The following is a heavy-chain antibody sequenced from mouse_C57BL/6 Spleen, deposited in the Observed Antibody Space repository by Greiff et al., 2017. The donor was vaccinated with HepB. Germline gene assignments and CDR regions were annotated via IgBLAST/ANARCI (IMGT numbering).Heavy chain of an antibody. CDR2: IYPGNSDT. Sequence: VQLQQSGPVLARPGASVKMSCKPSGYTFTSYWMHWVKQRPGQGLEWIGAIYPGNSDTSYNQKFKGKAKLTAVTSASTAYMELSSLTNEDSAVYYCTNYYGSSYVFFDYWGQGTTLTVSS. CDR1: GYTFTSYW. J-gene: IGHJ2*01. CDR3: TNYYGSSYVFFDY. D-gene: IGHD1-1*01. V-gene: IGHV1-5*01.